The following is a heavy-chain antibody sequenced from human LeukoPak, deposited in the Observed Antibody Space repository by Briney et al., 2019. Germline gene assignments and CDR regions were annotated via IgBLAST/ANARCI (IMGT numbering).Heavy chain of an antibody. J-gene: IGHJ5*02. CDR3: ARSLLLRFLEWLPPDPWFDP. D-gene: IGHD3-3*01. V-gene: IGHV4-38-2*02. CDR1: GYSISSGYY. CDR2: IYHSGST. Sequence: SETLSLTCTVSGYSISSGYYWGWIRQPPGKGLEWIGSIYHSGSTYYNPSLRSRVTISVDTSKNQFSLKLSSVTAADTAVHYCARSLLLRFLEWLPPDPWFDPWGQGTLVTVSS.